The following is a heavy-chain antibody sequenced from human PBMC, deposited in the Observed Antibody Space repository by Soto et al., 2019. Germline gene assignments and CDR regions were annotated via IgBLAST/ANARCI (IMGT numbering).Heavy chain of an antibody. D-gene: IGHD3-10*01. Sequence: QVQLQESGPGLVKPSQTLSLTCTVSGASISSGDNYWSWIRQPPGKGLEWIAYIYDSGSTYYNMSLKSRVSISVDTSKNPFSLKMRSVTAADTAVYYCARDGRGFGEIDYWGQGPLVTVSS. CDR2: IYDSGST. CDR3: ARDGRGFGEIDY. J-gene: IGHJ4*02. V-gene: IGHV4-30-4*01. CDR1: GASISSGDNY.